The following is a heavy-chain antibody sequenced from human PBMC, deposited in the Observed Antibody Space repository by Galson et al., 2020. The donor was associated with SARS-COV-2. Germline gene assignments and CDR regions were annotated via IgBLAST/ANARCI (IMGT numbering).Heavy chain of an antibody. D-gene: IGHD2-21*01. CDR3: AREESDVRYCVGIGVYCYYMDV. CDR1: GITFSSYS. Sequence: GESLKISCAASGITFSSYSMNWVRQAPGKGLEWVSYISSSSSTIYYADSVKGRFTISRDNAKNSLYLQMNSLRAEDTAVYYCAREESDVRYCVGIGVYCYYMDVWGKGTTVTIAS. V-gene: IGHV3-48*01. CDR2: ISSSSSTI. J-gene: IGHJ6*03.